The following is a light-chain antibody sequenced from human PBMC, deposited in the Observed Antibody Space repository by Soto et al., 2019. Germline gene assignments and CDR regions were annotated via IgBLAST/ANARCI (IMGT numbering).Light chain of an antibody. J-gene: IGKJ1*01. Sequence: EIVLTQSPATLSLSPGERATLSCRASQSVSSYLAWYQQKPGQAPRLLIYDASNRATGIPARFSGSGSGTDFTLTISSLGPEDFEVYYCQQRSNWPPWTFGQGTKVEIK. CDR3: QQRSNWPPWT. CDR1: QSVSSY. V-gene: IGKV3-11*01. CDR2: DAS.